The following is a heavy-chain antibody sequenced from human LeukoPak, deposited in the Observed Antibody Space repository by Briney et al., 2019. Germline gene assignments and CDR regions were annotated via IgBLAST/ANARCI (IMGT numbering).Heavy chain of an antibody. V-gene: IGHV3-74*01. CDR2: FNSDGSST. D-gene: IGHD1-26*01. CDR1: GFTFSSYW. J-gene: IGHJ4*02. Sequence: GGSLRLSCAASGFTFSSYWMHWVRQAPGKGLVWVSRFNSDGSSTSYADSVKGRFTISRDNAKDTLYLQMNSLRAEDTAMYYCARALVGASSKDPDYWGQGTLVTVSS. CDR3: ARALVGASSKDPDY.